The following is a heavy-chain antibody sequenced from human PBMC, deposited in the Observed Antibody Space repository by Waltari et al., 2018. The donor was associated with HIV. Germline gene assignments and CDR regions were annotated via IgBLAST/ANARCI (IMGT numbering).Heavy chain of an antibody. V-gene: IGHV4-39*01. J-gene: IGHJ4*02. D-gene: IGHD6-6*01. Sequence: QLQLQQSGPGLVKPSETLSLTCTVPGGPISSSHYHWGWLPQPPGKGLVWSGSIYYSGSTYYNPSLKSRVTISVDTPKNQFSLKLSSVTAADTAVYYCARHPCIAARRRCYFDYWGQGTLVTVSS. CDR3: ARHPCIAARRRCYFDY. CDR2: IYYSGST. CDR1: GGPISSSHYH.